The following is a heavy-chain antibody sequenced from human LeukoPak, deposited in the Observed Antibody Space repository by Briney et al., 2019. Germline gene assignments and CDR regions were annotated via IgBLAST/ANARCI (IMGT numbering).Heavy chain of an antibody. CDR2: IYYSGST. Sequence: SETLSLTCTVSGGSISSSSYYWGWIRQPPGKGLEWIGSIYYSGSTYYNSSLKSRVTISIDTSKNQVSLKMSSVTAADTAMYYCAKSGGYGLIDYWGQGTLVTVSS. J-gene: IGHJ4*01. D-gene: IGHD6-25*01. CDR3: AKSGGYGLIDY. V-gene: IGHV4-39*01. CDR1: GGSISSSSYY.